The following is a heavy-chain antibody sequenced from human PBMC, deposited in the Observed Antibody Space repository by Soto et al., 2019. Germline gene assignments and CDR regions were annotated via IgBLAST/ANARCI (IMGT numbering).Heavy chain of an antibody. CDR2: ISYDGTNK. D-gene: IGHD7-27*01. CDR3: ARDPKTSGGQHWAFNYFDS. V-gene: IGHV3-30-3*01. J-gene: IGHJ4*02. Sequence: LRLSCAASGFSFSISPMHWVRQAPGKGPGWVALISYDGTNKFYADSVKGRFTISRDNSKSTLYLQVDSLRPEDAAVYYCARDPKTSGGQHWAFNYFDSWGQGTLVTVSS. CDR1: GFSFSISP.